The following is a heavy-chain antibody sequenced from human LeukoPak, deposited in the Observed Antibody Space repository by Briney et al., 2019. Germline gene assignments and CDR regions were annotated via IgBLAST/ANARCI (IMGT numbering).Heavy chain of an antibody. Sequence: GGSLRLSCAASGFTFSRYDMHWVRQATGKGLEWVSAVGIAGDTYYPGSVKGRFTISRENAKNSLNLQMNSLRVGDTAVYYCARAYCGGDCYSGWYFDLWGRGTLATVSS. D-gene: IGHD2-21*02. CDR3: ARAYCGGDCYSGWYFDL. V-gene: IGHV3-13*01. CDR1: GFTFSRYD. CDR2: VGIAGDT. J-gene: IGHJ2*01.